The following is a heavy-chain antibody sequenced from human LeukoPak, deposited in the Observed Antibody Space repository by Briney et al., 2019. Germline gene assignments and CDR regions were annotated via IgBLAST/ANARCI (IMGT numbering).Heavy chain of an antibody. CDR2: IYPGDSDA. Sequence: HGASLKISCRGSGYTFTSYWIGWVRQMPGKGLEWMGVIYPGDSDARYSPSFQGQVTISADKSIRTAYLQWSSLKASDSAIYYCARKYTITTKFDYWGQGTLVTVSS. D-gene: IGHD1-1*01. J-gene: IGHJ4*02. CDR3: ARKYTITTKFDY. V-gene: IGHV5-51*01. CDR1: GYTFTSYW.